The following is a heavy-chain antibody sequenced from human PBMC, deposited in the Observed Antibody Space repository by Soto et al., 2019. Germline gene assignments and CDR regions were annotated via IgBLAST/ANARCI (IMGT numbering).Heavy chain of an antibody. CDR3: AKGGKRERYFDWLCLDY. Sequence: QVQLVESGGGVVQPGRSLRLSCAASGFTFSSYGMHWVRQAPGKGLEWVAVISYDGSNKYYADSVKGRFTISRDNSKNTLYLQMNSLRAEDTAVYYCAKGGKRERYFDWLCLDYWGQGTLVTVSS. D-gene: IGHD3-9*01. CDR2: ISYDGSNK. CDR1: GFTFSSYG. J-gene: IGHJ4*02. V-gene: IGHV3-30*18.